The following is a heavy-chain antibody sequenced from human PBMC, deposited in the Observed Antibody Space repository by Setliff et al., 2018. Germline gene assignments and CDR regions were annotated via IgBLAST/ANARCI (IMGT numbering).Heavy chain of an antibody. J-gene: IGHJ6*03. CDR1: GFSFNNFE. D-gene: IGHD3-10*01. V-gene: IGHV3-48*03. Sequence: GGSLRLSCAASGFSFNNFEMNWVRQAPGRGLEWVSYISSSGGTIYYADSVKGRFTISRDSAKNELYLQMNSLRAEDTAVYYCAREGKEGFGELPDYYYYYMDVWGKGTTVTVSS. CDR3: AREGKEGFGELPDYYYYYMDV. CDR2: ISSSGGTI.